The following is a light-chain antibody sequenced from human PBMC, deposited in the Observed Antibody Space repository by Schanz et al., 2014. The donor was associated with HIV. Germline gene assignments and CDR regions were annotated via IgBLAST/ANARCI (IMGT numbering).Light chain of an antibody. J-gene: IGKJ4*01. CDR1: QGISSW. CDR2: RAS. CDR3: QQASSFPLT. Sequence: DIQMTQSPSSVSASVGDRVTITCRASQGISSWLVWYQQKPGKAPKVLIYRASTLHSDVPARFSGSGSGTDFTLTINSLQPEDVATYFCQQASSFPLTFGGGTKVEIK. V-gene: IGKV1-12*01.